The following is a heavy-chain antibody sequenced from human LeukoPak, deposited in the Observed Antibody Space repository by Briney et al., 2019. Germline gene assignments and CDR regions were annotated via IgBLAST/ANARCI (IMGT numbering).Heavy chain of an antibody. CDR3: AKDRITGTPKTDAFDI. Sequence: GGSLRLSCAASGFTFSSYGMHWVRQAPGKGLEWVAFIRYDGSNKYYADSVKGRFTISRGNSKNTLYLQMNSLRAEDTAVYYCAKDRITGTPKTDAFDIWGQGTMVTVSS. V-gene: IGHV3-30*02. CDR1: GFTFSSYG. CDR2: IRYDGSNK. J-gene: IGHJ3*02. D-gene: IGHD1-20*01.